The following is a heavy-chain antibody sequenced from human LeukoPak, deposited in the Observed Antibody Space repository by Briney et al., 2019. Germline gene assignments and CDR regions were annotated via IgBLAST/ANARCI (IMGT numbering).Heavy chain of an antibody. J-gene: IGHJ4*02. D-gene: IGHD2-21*01. CDR2: ISYDGSNK. CDR1: GFTFSSYA. CDR3: ASGTTGIVVGLGVR. Sequence: GGSLRLSCAASGFTFSSYAMHWVRQAPGKGLEWVAVISYDGSNKYYADSVKGRFTISRDNSKNTLYLQMNSLRAEDTAVYYCASGTTGIVVGLGVRWGQGTLVTVSS. V-gene: IGHV3-30-3*01.